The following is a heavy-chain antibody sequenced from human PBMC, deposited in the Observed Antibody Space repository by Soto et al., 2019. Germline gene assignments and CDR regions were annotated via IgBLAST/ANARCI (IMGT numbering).Heavy chain of an antibody. V-gene: IGHV4-39*01. CDR1: GGPISFFNHY. Sequence: LSLTCTVSGGPISFFNHYWDWIRQPPGKGLEWIGTIYYSGTTIYNPSLQSRVTMSVDTSKRQFSLKVSSVNAADTAVYFCARRAQDGTVHHYFAYWGQVASVTVSS. CDR3: ARRAQDGTVHHYFAY. J-gene: IGHJ4*02. D-gene: IGHD2-15*01. CDR2: IYYSGTT.